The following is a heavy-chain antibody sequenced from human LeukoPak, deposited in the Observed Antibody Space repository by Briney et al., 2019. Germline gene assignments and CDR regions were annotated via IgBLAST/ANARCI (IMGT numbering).Heavy chain of an antibody. D-gene: IGHD6-6*01. V-gene: IGHV3-23*01. CDR1: GFTFDIYA. CDR2: ITASGVRT. Sequence: PEGSLRLSCAASGFTFDIYAMTWVRQAPGKGLDWVSGITASGVRTFYSDSVKGRFTISRDASKSTLYLQMDSLRAEDTALYYCTADIKTRLDLWGQGTLVTVSS. J-gene: IGHJ5*02. CDR3: TADIKTRLDL.